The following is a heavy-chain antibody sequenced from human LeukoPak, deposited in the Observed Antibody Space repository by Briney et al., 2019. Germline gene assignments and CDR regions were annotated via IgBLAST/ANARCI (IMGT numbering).Heavy chain of an antibody. J-gene: IGHJ3*02. D-gene: IGHD3-9*01. Sequence: ASVKVSCKASGCTFTSYYMHWVRQAPGQGLEWMGIINPSGGSTSCAQKFQGRVTMTRDTSTSTVYMELSSLRSEDTAVYYCARSGDIYDILTGYSGDAFDIWGQGTMVTVSS. CDR2: INPSGGST. CDR3: ARSGDIYDILTGYSGDAFDI. CDR1: GCTFTSYY. V-gene: IGHV1-46*01.